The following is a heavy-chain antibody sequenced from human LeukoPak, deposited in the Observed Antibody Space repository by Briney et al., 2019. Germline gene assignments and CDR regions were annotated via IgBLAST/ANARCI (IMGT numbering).Heavy chain of an antibody. D-gene: IGHD6-6*01. J-gene: IGHJ4*02. V-gene: IGHV4-4*02. CDR1: GGSISSSNW. CDR2: IYHSGST. CDR3: ARVQYSSSSVPD. Sequence: SETLSLTCAVSGGSISSSNWWSWVRQPPGKGLEWIGEIYHSGSTNYNPSLKSRVSISVDKSKNQFSLKLSSVTAADTAVYYCARVQYSSSSVPDWGQGTLVTVPS.